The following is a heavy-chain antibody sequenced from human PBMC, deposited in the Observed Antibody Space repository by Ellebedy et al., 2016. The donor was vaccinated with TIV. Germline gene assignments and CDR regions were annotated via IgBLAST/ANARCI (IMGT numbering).Heavy chain of an antibody. Sequence: GESLKISCAASGFTFRSYAMSWVRQAPGRGLEWVSGISASGASTYYADSVKGRFTVSRDNPKSTLYLQMNSLRAEDTAIYNCAKDRGYHDNSGYYDDWGQGTRVTVST. CDR2: ISASGAST. CDR1: GFTFRSYA. V-gene: IGHV3-23*01. D-gene: IGHD3-22*01. J-gene: IGHJ4*02. CDR3: AKDRGYHDNSGYYDD.